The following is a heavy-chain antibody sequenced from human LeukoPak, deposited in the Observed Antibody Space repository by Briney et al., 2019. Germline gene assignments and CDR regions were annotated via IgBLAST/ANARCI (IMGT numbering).Heavy chain of an antibody. D-gene: IGHD3-16*01. J-gene: IGHJ4*02. CDR3: ARVRWGGLYYFDY. V-gene: IGHV3-48*01. CDR2: ISGSNYTI. Sequence: GGSLRLSCAASGFTFSSYSTNWVRQAPGKGLEWVSYISGSNYTIYYADSVKGRFTISRDNAKNSLYLQMNSLRAEDTAVYYCARVRWGGLYYFDYWGQGTLVTVSS. CDR1: GFTFSSYS.